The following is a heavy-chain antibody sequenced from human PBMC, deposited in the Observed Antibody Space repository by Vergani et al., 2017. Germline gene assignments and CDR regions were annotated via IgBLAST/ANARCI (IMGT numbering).Heavy chain of an antibody. CDR2: INPSGGST. D-gene: IGHD5-18*01. J-gene: IGHJ6*02. Sequence: QVQLVQSGAEVKKPGASVKVSCKASGYTFTSYYMHWVRQAPGQGLEWMGIINPSGGSTSYAQKFQGRVTMTRDTSTSTVYMELSSLRSEDTAVYYCARDEVDTAMAYGMDVWGQGTTVTVSS. V-gene: IGHV1-46*01. CDR3: ARDEVDTAMAYGMDV. CDR1: GYTFTSYY.